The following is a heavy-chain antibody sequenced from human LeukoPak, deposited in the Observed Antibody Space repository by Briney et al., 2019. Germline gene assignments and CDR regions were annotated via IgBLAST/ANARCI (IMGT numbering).Heavy chain of an antibody. J-gene: IGHJ6*02. Sequence: ASVKVSCKVSGYTLTGLSMHWVRRAPGKGLEWMGGFDPEDGETIYAQKFQGRVTMTEDTSTDTAYMELSSLRPEDTAVYYCATLHYNILTGYYRYYYYGMDVWGQGTTVTVSS. V-gene: IGHV1-24*01. CDR1: GYTLTGLS. CDR2: FDPEDGET. D-gene: IGHD3-9*01. CDR3: ATLHYNILTGYYRYYYYGMDV.